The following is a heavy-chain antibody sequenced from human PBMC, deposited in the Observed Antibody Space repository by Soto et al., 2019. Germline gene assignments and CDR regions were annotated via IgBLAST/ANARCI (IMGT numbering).Heavy chain of an antibody. Sequence: SVKVSCNASGFTFTSSAVQWVRQARVQRLEWIGWIVVGSGNTNYAQKFQERVTITRDMSTSTAYMELSSLRSEDTAVYYCAAGAYFYDSSGYYYYYYGMDVWGQGTTVTVSS. CDR2: IVVGSGNT. J-gene: IGHJ6*02. CDR1: GFTFTSSA. D-gene: IGHD3-22*01. CDR3: AAGAYFYDSSGYYYYYYGMDV. V-gene: IGHV1-58*01.